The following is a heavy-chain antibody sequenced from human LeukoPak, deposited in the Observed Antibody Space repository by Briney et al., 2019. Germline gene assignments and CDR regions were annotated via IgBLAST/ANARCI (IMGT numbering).Heavy chain of an antibody. CDR2: ITSGSSYI. J-gene: IGHJ4*02. CDR3: ARDGHSSGYPPAYYFDY. V-gene: IGHV3-21*01. Sequence: TGGSLRLSCAASGFTFSSYHMNWARQAPGQGLEWVSSITSGSSYIYYADSVKGRFTISRDNAKNSLYLQMNSLRAEDTAVYYCARDGHSSGYPPAYYFDYWGQGTLVTVSS. D-gene: IGHD6-19*01. CDR1: GFTFSSYH.